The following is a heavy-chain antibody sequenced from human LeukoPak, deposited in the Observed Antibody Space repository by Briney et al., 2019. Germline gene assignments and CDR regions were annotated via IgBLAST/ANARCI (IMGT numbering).Heavy chain of an antibody. V-gene: IGHV3-23*01. D-gene: IGHD3-22*01. CDR1: GFTFSSYA. CDR3: ARDEYYDSSGIDY. Sequence: GGSLRLSCAASGFTFSSYAMSWVRQAPGKGLEWVSTISGGGGGTYYADSVKGRFTISRDNSKNTLYLQMNSLRAEDTAVYYCARDEYYDSSGIDYWGQGTLVTVSS. CDR2: ISGGGGGT. J-gene: IGHJ4*02.